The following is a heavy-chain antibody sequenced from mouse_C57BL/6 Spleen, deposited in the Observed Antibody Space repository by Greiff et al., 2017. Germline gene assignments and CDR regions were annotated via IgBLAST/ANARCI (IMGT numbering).Heavy chain of an antibody. V-gene: IGHV1-80*01. J-gene: IGHJ2*01. D-gene: IGHD1-1*01. CDR3: ARRTTVVAKGFDY. Sequence: QVQLQQSGAELVKPGASVKISCKASGYAFSSYWMNWVKQRPGKGLEWIGQIYPGDGATNYNGKFKGKATLTADKSSSTAYMQLSSLTSEDAAVYFCARRTTVVAKGFDYWGQGTTLTVSS. CDR2: IYPGDGAT. CDR1: GYAFSSYW.